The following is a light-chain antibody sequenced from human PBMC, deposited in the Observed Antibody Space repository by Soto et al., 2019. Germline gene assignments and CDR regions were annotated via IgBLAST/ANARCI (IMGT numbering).Light chain of an antibody. Sequence: QLVLTQPPSVSGSPGQSVTISCTGTSSDVGSYNRVSWYQQPPGTAPKLMIYEVSNRPSGVPDRFSGSKSGNTASLTISGLQAEDEADYYCSLYTSSRTFVFGGGTKLTVL. V-gene: IGLV2-18*01. CDR2: EVS. CDR1: SSDVGSYNR. J-gene: IGLJ2*01. CDR3: SLYTSSRTFV.